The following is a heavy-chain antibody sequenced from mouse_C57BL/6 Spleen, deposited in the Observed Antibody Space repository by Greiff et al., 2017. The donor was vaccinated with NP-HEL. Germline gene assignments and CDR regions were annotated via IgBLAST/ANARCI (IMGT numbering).Heavy chain of an antibody. CDR3: ARSPFTTVDWFAY. D-gene: IGHD1-1*01. J-gene: IGHJ3*01. Sequence: QVQLQQSGAELVKPGASVKLSCKASGYTFTSYWMHWVKQRPGQGLEWIGMIHPNSGSTNYNEKFKSKATLTVDKSSITAYIQLSSLTSEDAAVYYCARSPFTTVDWFAYWGQGTLVTVSA. V-gene: IGHV1-64*01. CDR1: GYTFTSYW. CDR2: IHPNSGST.